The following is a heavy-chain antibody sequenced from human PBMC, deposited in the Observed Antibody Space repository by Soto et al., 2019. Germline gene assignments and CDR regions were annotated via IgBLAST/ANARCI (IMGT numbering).Heavy chain of an antibody. V-gene: IGHV3-11*01. CDR3: ARGSSSRPFDL. CDR2: ISMSSSII. D-gene: IGHD6-13*01. Sequence: QVQLVESGGALVKPGGSLRLSCAASGFTFSDYYMSWIRQAPGKGLEWLSYISMSSSIIKYADSVKGRFTISRDNAKNSLYLQMNSLRAEDTAFYYCARGSSSRPFDLWGRGTLLTVSS. J-gene: IGHJ2*01. CDR1: GFTFSDYY.